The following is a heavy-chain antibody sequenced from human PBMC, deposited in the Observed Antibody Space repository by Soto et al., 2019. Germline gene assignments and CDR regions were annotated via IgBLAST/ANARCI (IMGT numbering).Heavy chain of an antibody. J-gene: IGHJ5*02. Sequence: SETLSLTCTVSGGSMSRYYWAWIRQPPGKGLEWIGNIHYTGSTNYNPSLKSRVTILLGTSTSQFSLKVSSVTAADTAVYYCARDLTISSTDGPLDPWGHGTLVTVSS. CDR3: ARDLTISSTDGPLDP. V-gene: IGHV4-59*01. D-gene: IGHD1-1*01. CDR2: IHYTGST. CDR1: GGSMSRYY.